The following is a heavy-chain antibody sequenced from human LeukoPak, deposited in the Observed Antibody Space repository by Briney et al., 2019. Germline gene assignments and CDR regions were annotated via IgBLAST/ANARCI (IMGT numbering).Heavy chain of an antibody. D-gene: IGHD6-13*01. CDR3: ARDGDRIAAAGYSGYFDY. CDR1: GFTFSTYA. J-gene: IGHJ4*02. V-gene: IGHV3-30*04. CDR2: ISYAGSKK. Sequence: HPGGSLRLSCAASGFTFSTYAMHWVRQAPGKGLEWVAVISYAGSKKHYADSVKGRFTISRDNSKNTLYLQMNSLRDEDTAVYYCARDGDRIAAAGYSGYFDYWGQGTLVTVSS.